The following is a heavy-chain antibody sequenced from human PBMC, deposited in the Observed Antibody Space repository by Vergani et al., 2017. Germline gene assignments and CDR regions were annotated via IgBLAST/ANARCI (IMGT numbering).Heavy chain of an antibody. CDR2: IYTSGST. V-gene: IGHV4-61*02. CDR3: ARDSSSTIVVVPAPATQGDYYYYYYMDV. J-gene: IGHJ6*03. CDR1: GGSISSGSYY. D-gene: IGHD2-2*01. Sequence: QVQLQESGPGLVKPSQTLSLTCTVSGGSISSGSYYWSWIRQPAGKGLEWIGRIYTSGSTNYNPSLKSRVTISVDTSKNQLSLKLGSVTAADTAVYYCARDSSSTIVVVPAPATQGDYYYYYYMDVWGKGTTVTVSS.